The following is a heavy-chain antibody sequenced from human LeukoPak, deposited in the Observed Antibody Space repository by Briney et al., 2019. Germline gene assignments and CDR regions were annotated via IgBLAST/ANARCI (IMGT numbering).Heavy chain of an antibody. J-gene: IGHJ3*02. D-gene: IGHD4-17*01. CDR1: GGIFSSYA. V-gene: IGHV1-69*04. CDR2: IIPILGIA. Sequence: ASVKVSCKASGGIFSSYAISWVRQAPGQGLEWMGRIIPILGIANYAQKFQGRVTITADKSTSTAYMELSSLRSEDTAVYCCARDSYGDYLAFDIWGQGTMVTVSS. CDR3: ARDSYGDYLAFDI.